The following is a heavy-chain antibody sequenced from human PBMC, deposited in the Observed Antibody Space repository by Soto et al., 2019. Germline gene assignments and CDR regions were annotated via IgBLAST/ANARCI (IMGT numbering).Heavy chain of an antibody. V-gene: IGHV3-9*01. CDR3: AKDIVGSSSWYYFDY. J-gene: IGHJ4*02. Sequence: GGSLRLSCAASGFTFDDYAMHWVRQAPGKGLEWVSGISWNSGSIGYADSVKGRFTISRDNAKNSLYLQMNSLRAEDTALYYCAKDIVGSSSWYYFDYWGQGTLVTVSS. D-gene: IGHD6-13*01. CDR2: ISWNSGSI. CDR1: GFTFDDYA.